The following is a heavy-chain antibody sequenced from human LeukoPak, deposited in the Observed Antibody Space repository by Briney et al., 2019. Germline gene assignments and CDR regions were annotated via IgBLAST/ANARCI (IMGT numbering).Heavy chain of an antibody. J-gene: IGHJ4*02. CDR2: ITGSGGNT. CDR1: GFTFSSYA. CDR3: VKWGDYDVLTGYYVSDY. Sequence: GASLRLSCAASGFTFSSYAMSWVRQAPGKGLEWVPAITGSGGNTYYADSVKGRFTISRDNSKNTVFLQMNSLRAEDTAVYYCVKWGDYDVLTGYYVSDYWGQGTLVTVSS. V-gene: IGHV3-23*01. D-gene: IGHD3-9*01.